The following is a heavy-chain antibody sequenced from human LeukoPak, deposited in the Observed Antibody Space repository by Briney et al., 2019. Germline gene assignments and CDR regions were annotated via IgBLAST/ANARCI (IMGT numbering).Heavy chain of an antibody. J-gene: IGHJ6*03. CDR1: GGSISSYY. D-gene: IGHD4-11*01. Sequence: KSSETLSLTCTVSGGSISSYYWSWIRQPPGKGLEWIGYIYYSGSTNYNPSLKSRVTISVDTSKNQFSLKLSSVTAADTAVYYCARVGHTVTSYYYYYYMDVWGKGTTVTVSS. CDR2: IYYSGST. CDR3: ARVGHTVTSYYYYYYMDV. V-gene: IGHV4-59*01.